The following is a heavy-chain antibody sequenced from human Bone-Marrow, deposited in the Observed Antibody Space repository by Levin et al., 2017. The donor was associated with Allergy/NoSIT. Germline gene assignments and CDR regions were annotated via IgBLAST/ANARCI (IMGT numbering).Heavy chain of an antibody. Sequence: GGSLRLSCAASGFSFSDYGMHWVRQAPDSGLEWVALITSDGSNKFYADSVKGRFIISRDNSRNILYLQLNSLRPEDTAVYYCASRGSFDHWGQGTLVTVSS. J-gene: IGHJ4*02. D-gene: IGHD3-10*01. V-gene: IGHV3-30*02. CDR3: ASRGSFDH. CDR2: ITSDGSNK. CDR1: GFSFSDYG.